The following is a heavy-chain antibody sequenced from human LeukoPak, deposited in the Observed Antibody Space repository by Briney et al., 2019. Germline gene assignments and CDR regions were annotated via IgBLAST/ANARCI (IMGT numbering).Heavy chain of an antibody. V-gene: IGHV4-59*08. D-gene: IGHD3-3*01. CDR2: IYYSGST. Sequence: SETLSLTCTVPGGSISSYYWSWIRQPPGKGLEWIGYIYYSGSTYYNPSLKSRVTISVDTSKNQFSLKLSSVTAADTAVYYCARGPHYDLWSGYTYWGQGTLVTVSS. CDR1: GGSISSYY. J-gene: IGHJ4*02. CDR3: ARGPHYDLWSGYTY.